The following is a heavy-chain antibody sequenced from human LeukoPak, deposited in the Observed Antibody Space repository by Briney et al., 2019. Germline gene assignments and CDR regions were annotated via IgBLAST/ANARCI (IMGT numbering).Heavy chain of an antibody. CDR1: GFTFSSYA. D-gene: IGHD5-18*01. V-gene: IGHV3-30-3*01. CDR3: ARGPLGYSYGQTRGGFDP. Sequence: PGRSLRLSCAASGFTFSSYAMHWVRQAPGKGLEWVTVISYDGSNKYYADSVKGRFTISRDNSKSTLYLEMSSLRAEDTAVYYCARGPLGYSYGQTRGGFDPWGQGTLVTVSS. J-gene: IGHJ5*02. CDR2: ISYDGSNK.